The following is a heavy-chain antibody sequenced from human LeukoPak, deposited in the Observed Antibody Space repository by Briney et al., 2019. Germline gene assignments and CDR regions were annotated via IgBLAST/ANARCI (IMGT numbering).Heavy chain of an antibody. CDR2: ISSGGDYT. CDR3: ANARYYNSDWYGLDY. D-gene: IGHD6-19*01. J-gene: IGHJ4*02. V-gene: IGHV3-23*01. Sequence: PGGSLRLSCATSGFTFSSYAMSWVRQPPGKGPEWVTGISSGGDYTYYGDSVKGRFNISRDNSKNTLYLQMNRLRVEDTAVYYCANARYYNSDWYGLDYWGQGTQVTVSS. CDR1: GFTFSSYA.